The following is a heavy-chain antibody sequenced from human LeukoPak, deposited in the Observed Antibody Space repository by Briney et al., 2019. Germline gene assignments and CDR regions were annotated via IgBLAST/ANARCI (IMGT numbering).Heavy chain of an antibody. CDR2: ISANNGYT. J-gene: IGHJ2*01. D-gene: IGHD5-24*01. CDR3: ARDPPRRDGNNYGYFDL. Sequence: GASVKVSCKASGYSFSSFGISWLRQAPGQGLEWMGWISANNGYTKYAQKFQGRVTMTTDTSTRTAYMEVRSLRSDDTAVYYCARDPPRRDGNNYGYFDLWGRGTLVPVSS. V-gene: IGHV1-18*01. CDR1: GYSFSSFG.